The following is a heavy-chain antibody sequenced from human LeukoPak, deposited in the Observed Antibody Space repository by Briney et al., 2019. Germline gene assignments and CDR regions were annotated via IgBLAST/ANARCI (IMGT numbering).Heavy chain of an antibody. J-gene: IGHJ6*02. Sequence: ASVKVSCKTSGYTFTNSGLNWVRQAPGQGLEWMGWISAYNGVTNYAQKLQGRVTMTTDTSTSTAYMELRSLRSDDTAVYYCARVQCGYSYGGFAYYYYGMDVWGQGTTVTVSS. CDR3: ARVQCGYSYGGFAYYYYGMDV. V-gene: IGHV1-18*01. CDR1: GYTFTNSG. CDR2: ISAYNGVT. D-gene: IGHD5-18*01.